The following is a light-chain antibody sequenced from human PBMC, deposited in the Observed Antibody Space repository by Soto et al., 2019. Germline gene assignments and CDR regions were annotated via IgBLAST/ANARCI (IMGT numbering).Light chain of an antibody. J-gene: IGKJ1*01. CDR2: GAS. Sequence: EIGLTQSPGTLSLSPGERATLSCRASQSVSSSYLAWYQQKPGQVPRLLVYGASTRATGIPARFSGSGSGTEFTLTISSLQSADFAVYYCQQYNNWPRTFGQGTKVDI. V-gene: IGKV3-15*01. CDR1: QSVSSSY. CDR3: QQYNNWPRT.